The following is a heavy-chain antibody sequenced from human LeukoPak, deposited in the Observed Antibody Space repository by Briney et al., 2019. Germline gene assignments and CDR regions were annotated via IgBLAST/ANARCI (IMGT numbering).Heavy chain of an antibody. CDR3: ARQMDCSSTSCYTGLDY. V-gene: IGHV5-51*01. CDR2: IYPGDSDT. Sequence: GESLKISWKGSGYRSTSYWIGWVRQMPGKGLEWMGIIYPGDSDTRYSPSFQGQVTISADKSISTAYLQWSSLKASDTAMYYCARQMDCSSTSCYTGLDYWGQGTLVTVSS. J-gene: IGHJ4*02. D-gene: IGHD2-2*02. CDR1: GYRSTSYW.